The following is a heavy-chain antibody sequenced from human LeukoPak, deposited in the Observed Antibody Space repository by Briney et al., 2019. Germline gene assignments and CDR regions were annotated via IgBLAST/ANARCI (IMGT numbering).Heavy chain of an antibody. CDR2: IYHSGST. Sequence: SETLSLTCTVSGGSISSYYWSWIRQPPGKGLEWIGEIYHSGSTNYNPSLKSRVTISVDKSKNQFSLKLSSVTAADTAVYYCAREDYYDSSGYYLDCWGQGTLVTVSS. CDR3: AREDYYDSSGYYLDC. CDR1: GGSISSYY. V-gene: IGHV4-59*08. D-gene: IGHD3-22*01. J-gene: IGHJ4*02.